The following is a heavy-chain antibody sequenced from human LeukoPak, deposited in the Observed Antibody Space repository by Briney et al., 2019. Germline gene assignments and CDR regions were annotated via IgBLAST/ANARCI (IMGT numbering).Heavy chain of an antibody. J-gene: IGHJ4*02. CDR2: FDPEDGET. CDR3: ATDPLHYYDSSGYLTSLDY. D-gene: IGHD3-22*01. V-gene: IGHV1-24*01. CDR1: GYTLTELS. Sequence: GASVKVSCKVSGYTLTELSMHWVRQAPGKGLEWMGGFDPEDGETIYAKKFQGRVTMTEDTSTDTAYTELSSLRSEDTAVYYCATDPLHYYDSSGYLTSLDYWGQGTLVTVSS.